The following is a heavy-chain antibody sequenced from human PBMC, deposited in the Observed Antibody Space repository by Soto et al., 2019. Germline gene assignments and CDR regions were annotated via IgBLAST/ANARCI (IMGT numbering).Heavy chain of an antibody. CDR3: ARAQGYSYGNAFDI. CDR2: ISSSSDYI. CDR1: GFTFTSYT. V-gene: IGHV3-21*01. D-gene: IGHD5-18*01. Sequence: PGGSLRLSCAASGFTFTSYTMNWVRQAPGKGLEWVSSISSSSDYIYYADSVKGRFTISRDNAKNSLYLQMNSLRAEDTAVYYCARAQGYSYGNAFDIWGQGTMVTVSS. J-gene: IGHJ3*02.